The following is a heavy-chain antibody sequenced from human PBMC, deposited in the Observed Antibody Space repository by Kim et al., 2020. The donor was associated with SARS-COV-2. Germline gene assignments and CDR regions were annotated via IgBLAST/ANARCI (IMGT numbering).Heavy chain of an antibody. D-gene: IGHD1-1*01. CDR2: ISTSTTSYT. Sequence: GGSLRLSCAASGFTFSDYYMSWIRQAPGKGLEWVSYISTSTTSYTNYADSVKGRFTITRDDAKNSLVLEMNPLRAEDTALYYCARVLRYNWNEFDSWGQGTLVTVSS. V-gene: IGHV3-11*05. J-gene: IGHJ4*02. CDR1: GFTFSDYY. CDR3: ARVLRYNWNEFDS.